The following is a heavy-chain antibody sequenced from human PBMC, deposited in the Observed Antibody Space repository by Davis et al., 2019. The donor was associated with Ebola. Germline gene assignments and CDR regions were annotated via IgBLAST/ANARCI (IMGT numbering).Heavy chain of an antibody. Sequence: GESLKISCKGSGYRFPSYWIGWVRQMPGKGLDWMGIIYPGDSDTRYSPSFQGQVTISADKSITTAYLQWSSLKASDTAMYYCARFLEWKADYWGQGTLVTVSS. CDR3: ARFLEWKADY. V-gene: IGHV5-51*01. J-gene: IGHJ4*02. D-gene: IGHD3-3*01. CDR1: GYRFPSYW. CDR2: IYPGDSDT.